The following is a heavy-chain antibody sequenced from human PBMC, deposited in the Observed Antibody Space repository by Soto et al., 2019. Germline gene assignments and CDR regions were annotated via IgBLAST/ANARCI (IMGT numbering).Heavy chain of an antibody. D-gene: IGHD3-22*01. CDR3: AKGDSDSRAFDI. CDR1: GFTFSSYV. V-gene: IGHV3-30*18. Sequence: GGSLRLSCAASGFTFSSYVMHWVRQAPGKGLEWVAVMSYDGSNKYYADSMKGRFTISRDNSKNTLYLQMNSLRAEDTAVYYCAKGDSDSRAFDIWGQGTTVTVSS. J-gene: IGHJ3*02. CDR2: MSYDGSNK.